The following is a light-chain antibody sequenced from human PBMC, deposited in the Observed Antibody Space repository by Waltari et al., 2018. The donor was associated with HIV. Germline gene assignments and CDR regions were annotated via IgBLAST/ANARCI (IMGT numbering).Light chain of an antibody. CDR1: TNDIGTYNF. Sequence: QSALTQPASVSGSPGQWITVSCTGTTNDIGTYNFVSWYQQHPGKAPKLVIYDVTSRPSGVSDRVSGSKSGNTASLTISWLRAEDEAHYYCSSYTASSALEIFGGGTKVTVL. V-gene: IGLV2-14*03. CDR2: DVT. CDR3: SSYTASSALEI. J-gene: IGLJ2*01.